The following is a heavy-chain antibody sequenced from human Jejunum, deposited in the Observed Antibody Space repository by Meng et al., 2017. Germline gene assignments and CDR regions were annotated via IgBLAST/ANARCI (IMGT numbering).Heavy chain of an antibody. CDR2: ISFDGTKE. CDR3: ARDQDYYDSSRGGFDY. Sequence: QMQRVESGGGVVQTGRSLRLSCTASGLIFGSYDMHWVRQAPGKGLEWVALISFDGTKEYYADSVKGRFTISRDNSRNTLYLQMNSLRGDDTAVYYCARDQDYYDSSRGGFDYWGQGTLVTVSS. J-gene: IGHJ4*02. D-gene: IGHD3-22*01. V-gene: IGHV3-30*14. CDR1: GLIFGSYD.